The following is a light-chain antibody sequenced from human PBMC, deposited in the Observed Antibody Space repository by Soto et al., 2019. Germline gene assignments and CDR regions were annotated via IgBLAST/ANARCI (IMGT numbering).Light chain of an antibody. CDR3: QQYVNSPLT. CDR2: EAS. Sequence: ESVLTHSPGTLCWSPWEIATVSGRASQTVRSNYLAWYQQKPGQAPRLLIYEASTRATGIPDRFSGSGSGTDFTLTVTGLEPEDFAVYYCQQYVNSPLTFGGGTKVDIK. V-gene: IGKV3-20*01. CDR1: QTVRSNY. J-gene: IGKJ4*01.